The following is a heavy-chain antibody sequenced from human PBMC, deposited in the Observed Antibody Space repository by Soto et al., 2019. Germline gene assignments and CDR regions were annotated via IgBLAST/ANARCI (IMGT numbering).Heavy chain of an antibody. CDR2: IYYSGST. Sequence: LSLTCTVSGGSISSYYWSWIRQPPGKGLEWIGYIYYSGSTNYNPSLKSRVTISVDTSKNQFSLKLSSVTAADTAVYYCARDNVAAADYYYYGMDVWGQGTTVTVSS. V-gene: IGHV4-59*01. D-gene: IGHD6-13*01. CDR1: GGSISSYY. CDR3: ARDNVAAADYYYYGMDV. J-gene: IGHJ6*02.